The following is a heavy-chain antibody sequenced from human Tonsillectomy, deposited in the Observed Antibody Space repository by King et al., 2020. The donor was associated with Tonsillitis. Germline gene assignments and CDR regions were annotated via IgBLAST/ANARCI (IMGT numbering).Heavy chain of an antibody. V-gene: IGHV4-31*03. D-gene: IGHD2-15*01. CDR2: IYNSENT. CDR3: ARYEGGVFDP. J-gene: IGHJ5*02. CDR1: GGSISGGAYY. Sequence: QLQESGPGLVKPSQTLSLTCTVSGGSISGGAYYWSWIRQHPGKGLEWIGYIYNSENTYYNPPLKSRLTISLDTSKNQFSLRLSSATAADTAVYYCARYEGGVFDPWGQGTLVTVSS.